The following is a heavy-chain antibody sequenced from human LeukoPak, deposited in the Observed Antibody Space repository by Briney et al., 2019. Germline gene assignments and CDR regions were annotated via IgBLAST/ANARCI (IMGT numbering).Heavy chain of an antibody. Sequence: QPGGSLRLSCAASGFTFDDYTMHWVRQAPGKGLEWVSLISWDGGSTYYADSVKGRFTISRDNSKNSLYLQMNSLRTEDTALYYCAKDSRWLQFEHYFDYWGQGTLVTVSS. J-gene: IGHJ4*02. CDR1: GFTFDDYT. CDR3: AKDSRWLQFEHYFDY. V-gene: IGHV3-43*01. D-gene: IGHD5-24*01. CDR2: ISWDGGST.